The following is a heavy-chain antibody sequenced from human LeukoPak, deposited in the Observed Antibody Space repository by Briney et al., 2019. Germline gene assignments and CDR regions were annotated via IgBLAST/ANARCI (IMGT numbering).Heavy chain of an antibody. Sequence: GRSLRLSCLASGFNFIKYGMHWVRQAPGKGLEWVAFIPYDSSNKYYADSVKGRFTISRDNSKNTLYLQMNSLKAEDTAVYYCATEFNYYGSGSYCWGQGTLVTVSS. V-gene: IGHV3-30*02. D-gene: IGHD3-10*01. CDR3: ATEFNYYGSGSYC. J-gene: IGHJ4*02. CDR2: IPYDSSNK. CDR1: GFNFIKYG.